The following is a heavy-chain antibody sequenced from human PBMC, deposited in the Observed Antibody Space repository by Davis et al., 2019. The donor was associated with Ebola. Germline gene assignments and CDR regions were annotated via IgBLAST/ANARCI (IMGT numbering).Heavy chain of an antibody. D-gene: IGHD3-10*01. CDR2: IFYSGST. CDR1: GGSISDYY. CDR3: ARGGVRVRYYYYGMDV. Sequence: MPSETLSLTCTVSGGSISDYYWSWIRQSPGKGLEWIGNIFYSGSTNYNPSLKSRVTISVDTSKNQFSLKLSSVTAADTAVYYCARGGVRVRYYYYGMDVWGQGTTVTVSS. V-gene: IGHV4-59*12. J-gene: IGHJ6*02.